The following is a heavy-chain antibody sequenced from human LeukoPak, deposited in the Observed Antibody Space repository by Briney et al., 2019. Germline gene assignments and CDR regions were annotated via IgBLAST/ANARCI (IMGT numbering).Heavy chain of an antibody. CDR2: ITASGTAM. CDR3: ASSGSYRFDY. CDR1: GFTFSSYS. J-gene: IGHJ4*02. Sequence: GGSLRLSGAASGFTFSSYSMNWVRQAPGKGLEWVSHITASGTAMFYADSVKGRFTISRDNAKNSLYLQMNSLRDEDTAVYYCASSGSYRFDYWGQGTLVTVSS. V-gene: IGHV3-48*02. D-gene: IGHD1-26*01.